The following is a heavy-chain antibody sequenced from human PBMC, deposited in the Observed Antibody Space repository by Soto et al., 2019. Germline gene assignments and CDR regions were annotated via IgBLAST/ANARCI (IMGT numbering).Heavy chain of an antibody. CDR2: IYYSGST. V-gene: IGHV4-31*03. J-gene: IGHJ6*02. Sequence: SETLSLTCTVSGGSISSGGYYWSWIRQHPGKGLEWIGYIYYSGSTYYNPSLKSRVTISVDTSKNQFSLKLISVTAADTAVYYCARDLRGSRSSGYYYYGMDVWGQGTTVTSP. D-gene: IGHD6-6*01. CDR1: GGSISSGGYY. CDR3: ARDLRGSRSSGYYYYGMDV.